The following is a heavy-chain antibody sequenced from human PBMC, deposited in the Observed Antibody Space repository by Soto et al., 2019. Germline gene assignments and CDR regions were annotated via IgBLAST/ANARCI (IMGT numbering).Heavy chain of an antibody. CDR3: VRTVGWLDP. CDR1: GDSVSSNSAA. CDR2: TYYRSKWYK. Sequence: SQTLSLTCAISGDSVSSNSAALNWIRQSPSRGLEWLGRTYYRSKWYKEYAASVKSRITINPDTSKNQFSLQLNSVSPEDTAVYYCVRTVGWLDPWGQGSLVTVSS. V-gene: IGHV6-1*01. D-gene: IGHD1-26*01. J-gene: IGHJ5*02.